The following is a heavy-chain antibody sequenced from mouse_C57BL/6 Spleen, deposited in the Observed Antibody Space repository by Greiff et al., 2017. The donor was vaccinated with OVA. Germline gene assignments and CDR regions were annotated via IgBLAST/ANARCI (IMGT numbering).Heavy chain of an antibody. CDR3: ATFYANGSRVLPHAMDY. CDR2: IYPGSGST. D-gene: IGHD1-1*01. J-gene: IGHJ4*01. V-gene: IGHV1-55*01. Sequence: QVQLQQPGAELVKPGASVKLSCKASGYTFTSYWITWVKQRPGQGLEWIGDIYPGSGSTNYNEKFKSKATLTVDTSSSTAYMQLSSLTSEDSAVYYCATFYANGSRVLPHAMDYWGQGTSVTVSS. CDR1: GYTFTSYW.